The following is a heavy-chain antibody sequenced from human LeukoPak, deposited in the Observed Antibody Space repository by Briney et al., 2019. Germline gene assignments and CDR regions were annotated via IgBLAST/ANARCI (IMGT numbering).Heavy chain of an antibody. V-gene: IGHV3-7*01. J-gene: IGHJ4*02. Sequence: PGGTLRLSCAASGFTFSSYWMSCVRESPGKGRESVANLKQDGSEKHYVDAVKGRFTISRDNDKNSLYLQMNSLRAEDTAVYYCARAKNYDFWSGYYTGGFDYWGQGTLVTVSS. CDR3: ARAKNYDFWSGYYTGGFDY. D-gene: IGHD3-3*01. CDR2: LKQDGSEK. CDR1: GFTFSSYW.